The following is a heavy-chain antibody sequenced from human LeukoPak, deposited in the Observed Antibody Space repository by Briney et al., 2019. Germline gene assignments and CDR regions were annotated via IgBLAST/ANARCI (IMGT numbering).Heavy chain of an antibody. CDR1: GFTFSSYS. CDR2: ISSSSSYI. Sequence: GGSLRLSCAASGFTFSSYSMNWVRQAQGKGLEWVSSISSSSSYIYYADSVKGRFTISRDNAKNSLYLQMNSLRCEDTAVYYCARDNYYDSSGYYLGHDAFDSSGQATMATVSS. D-gene: IGHD3-22*01. V-gene: IGHV3-21*01. CDR3: ARDNYYDSSGYYLGHDAFDS. J-gene: IGHJ3*02.